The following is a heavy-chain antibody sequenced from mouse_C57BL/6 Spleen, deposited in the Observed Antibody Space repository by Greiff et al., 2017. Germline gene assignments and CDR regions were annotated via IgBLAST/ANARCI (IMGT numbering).Heavy chain of an antibody. Sequence: VQLQQSGPELVKPGASVKIPCKASGYTFTDYNMDWVKQSHGKSLEWIGDINPNNGGTIYNQKFKGKATLTVDKSSSTAYMELRSLTSEDTAVYYCAREGVVARGYAMDYWGQGTSVTVSS. V-gene: IGHV1-18*01. J-gene: IGHJ4*01. CDR1: GYTFTDYN. CDR2: INPNNGGT. CDR3: AREGVVARGYAMDY. D-gene: IGHD1-1*01.